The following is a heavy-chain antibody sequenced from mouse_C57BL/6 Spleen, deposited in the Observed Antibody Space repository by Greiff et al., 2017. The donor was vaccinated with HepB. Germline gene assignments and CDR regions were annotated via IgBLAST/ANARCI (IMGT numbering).Heavy chain of an antibody. D-gene: IGHD2-1*01. J-gene: IGHJ1*03. V-gene: IGHV1-42*01. CDR1: GYSFTGYY. Sequence: VQLQQSGPELVKPGASVKISCKASGYSFTGYYMNWVKQSPEKSLEWIGEINPSTGGTTYNQKFKAKATLTVDKSSSTAYMQLESLTSEDSAVYYCARGGNYLSYWYFDVWGTGTTVTVSS. CDR2: INPSTGGT. CDR3: ARGGNYLSYWYFDV.